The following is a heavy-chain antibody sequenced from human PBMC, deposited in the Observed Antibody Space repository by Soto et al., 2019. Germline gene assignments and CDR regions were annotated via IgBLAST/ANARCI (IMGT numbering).Heavy chain of an antibody. J-gene: IGHJ4*02. CDR1: GFTFSSYG. Sequence: QVQLMESGGGVVQPGRSLRLSCAASGFTFSSYGMHWVRQAPGKGLEWVAVISYDGSNKYYADSVKGRFTISRDNSKNTLYLQMNSLRAEDTAVYYCAKPYGDYGLNGYFDYWGQGTLVTVSS. D-gene: IGHD4-17*01. CDR2: ISYDGSNK. V-gene: IGHV3-30*18. CDR3: AKPYGDYGLNGYFDY.